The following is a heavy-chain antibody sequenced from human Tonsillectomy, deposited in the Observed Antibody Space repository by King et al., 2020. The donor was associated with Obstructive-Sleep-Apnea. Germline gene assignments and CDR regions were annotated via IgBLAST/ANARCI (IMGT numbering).Heavy chain of an antibody. D-gene: IGHD3-16*01. J-gene: IGHJ4*02. CDR3: ARARWYYDSPEPFWG. CDR2: MDSDGSST. CDR1: GFTFSSYW. Sequence: VQLVESGGGLVQPGGSLRLSCTASGFTFSSYWMHWVRQAPGKGLVWVSRMDSDGSSTDYADSVKGRFTISRDNAKNQLYLQMNSLRAEDSAVYYCARARWYYDSPEPFWGWGQGTLVTVSS. V-gene: IGHV3-74*01.